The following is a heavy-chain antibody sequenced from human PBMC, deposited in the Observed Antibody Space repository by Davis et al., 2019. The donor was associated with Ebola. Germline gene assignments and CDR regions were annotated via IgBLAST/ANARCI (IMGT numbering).Heavy chain of an antibody. CDR2: IYHSGST. CDR3: ARGGYCSSTSCYGYYYYGMDV. V-gene: IGHV4-4*02. J-gene: IGHJ6*02. D-gene: IGHD2-2*01. Sequence: GSLRLSCAVSGGSISSSNWWSWVRPPPGKGLAWLGEIYHSGSTNYNPSLKSRVTISVDKSKNQFSLKLSSVTAADTAVYYCARGGYCSSTSCYGYYYYGMDVWCQGTTVTVSS. CDR1: GGSISSSNW.